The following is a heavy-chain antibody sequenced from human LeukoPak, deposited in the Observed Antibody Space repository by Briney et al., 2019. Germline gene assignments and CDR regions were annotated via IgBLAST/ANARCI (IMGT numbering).Heavy chain of an antibody. CDR2: IYNGGST. Sequence: GGSLRLSCAASGFTVSSNYMSWVRQAPGKGLEWVSVIYNGGSTYYADSVKGRFTISRDNSKNTLYLQMNSLRAEDTAVYYCARKSYYYDSSGYYVAYFDYWGQGTLVTVSS. CDR1: GFTVSSNY. CDR3: ARKSYYYDSSGYYVAYFDY. D-gene: IGHD3-22*01. V-gene: IGHV3-53*01. J-gene: IGHJ4*02.